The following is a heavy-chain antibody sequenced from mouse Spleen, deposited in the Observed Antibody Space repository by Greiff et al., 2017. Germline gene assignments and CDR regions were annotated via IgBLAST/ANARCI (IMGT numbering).Heavy chain of an antibody. CDR1: GFTFSSYY. CDR3: ARDGNYYAMDY. CDR2: ISSGGGST. J-gene: IGHJ4*01. Sequence: EVKVEESGGGLVKLGGSLKLSCAASGFTFSSYYMSWVRQTPEKRLEWVATISSGGGSTYYPDSVKGRFTISRDNAKNTLYLQMSSLNSEDTAVYYCARDGNYYAMDYWGQGTSVTVSS. D-gene: IGHD2-1*01. V-gene: IGHV5-9*04.